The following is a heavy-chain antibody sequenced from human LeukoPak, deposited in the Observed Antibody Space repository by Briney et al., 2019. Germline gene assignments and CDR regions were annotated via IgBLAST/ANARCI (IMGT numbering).Heavy chain of an antibody. J-gene: IGHJ4*02. D-gene: IGHD2-15*01. V-gene: IGHV1-8*01. CDR2: MNPNSGNT. CDR3: ALSGRYCSGGSCYSGFDY. Sequence: ASVKVSCKASGYTFTSYDINWVRQATGQGLEWMGWMNPNSGNTGYAQKFQGRVTMTRNTSISTAYMELSSLRSEDTAVYYCALSGRYCSGGSCYSGFDYWGQGTLVTVSS. CDR1: GYTFTSYD.